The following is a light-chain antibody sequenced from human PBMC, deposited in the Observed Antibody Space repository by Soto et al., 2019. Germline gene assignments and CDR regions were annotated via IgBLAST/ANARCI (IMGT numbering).Light chain of an antibody. V-gene: IGKV1-39*01. CDR1: QSIYTY. CDR3: QQGYSTIT. Sequence: DIQMTQSPSSLSASVGDRVSITCRASQSIYTYLNWYQQKAGKAPALLIHGASTLQSGVPSRFSGSGSGTDFTLTITSLQPEDFATCFGQQGYSTITFGQGTRLDIK. CDR2: GAS. J-gene: IGKJ5*01.